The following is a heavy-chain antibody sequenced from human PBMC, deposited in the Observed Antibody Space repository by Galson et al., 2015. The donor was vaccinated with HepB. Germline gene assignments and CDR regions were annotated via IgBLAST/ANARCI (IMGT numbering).Heavy chain of an antibody. CDR1: GGTFSSYA. Sequence: SVKVSCKASGGTFSSYAISWVRQAPGQGLEWMGGIIPILGIANYAQKFQGRVTITADKSTSTAYMELSSLRSEDTAVYYCAREIRADDYGDYRANWFDPWGQGTLVTVSS. D-gene: IGHD4-17*01. CDR3: AREIRADDYGDYRANWFDP. J-gene: IGHJ5*02. V-gene: IGHV1-69*10. CDR2: IIPILGIA.